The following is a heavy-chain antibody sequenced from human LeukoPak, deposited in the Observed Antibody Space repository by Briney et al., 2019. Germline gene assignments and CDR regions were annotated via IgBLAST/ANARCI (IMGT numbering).Heavy chain of an antibody. CDR3: ATSSPQRGYCSGGSCPFDY. CDR2: ISAYNGNT. V-gene: IGHV1-18*01. CDR1: GYTFTSYG. Sequence: ASVQVSCKASGYTFTSYGISWVRQAPGQGLEWMGWISAYNGNTNYAQKLQGRVTMTTDTSTSTAYMELRSLRSDDTAVYYCATSSPQRGYCSGGSCPFDYWGQGTLVTVSS. D-gene: IGHD2-15*01. J-gene: IGHJ4*02.